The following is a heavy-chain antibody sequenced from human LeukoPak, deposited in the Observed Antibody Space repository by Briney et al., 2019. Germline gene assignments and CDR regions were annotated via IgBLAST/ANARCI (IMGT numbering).Heavy chain of an antibody. CDR3: ARVGATTAMSISSLDY. CDR2: IYPGDSDT. CDR1: GYSFTSYW. V-gene: IGHV5-51*01. D-gene: IGHD1-26*01. J-gene: IGHJ4*02. Sequence: GESLKISCKGSGYSFTSYWIGWVRQMPGKGLEWMWIIYPGDSDTRYSPSFQGQVTISADKSISTAYLQWSSLKASDTAMYYCARVGATTAMSISSLDYWGQGTLVTVYS.